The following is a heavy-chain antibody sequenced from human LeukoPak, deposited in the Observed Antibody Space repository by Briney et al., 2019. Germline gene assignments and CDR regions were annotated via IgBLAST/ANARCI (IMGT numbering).Heavy chain of an antibody. Sequence: SVKVSCKASGGTFSSYAISWVRQAPGQGLEWMGRIIRILGIANYAQKFQGRVTITADKSTSTAYMEMSSLRSEDTAVYYCARRFVVVAANYYYYYGMDVWGQGTTVTVSS. V-gene: IGHV1-69*04. J-gene: IGHJ6*02. CDR1: GGTFSSYA. CDR2: IIRILGIA. CDR3: ARRFVVVAANYYYYYGMDV. D-gene: IGHD2-15*01.